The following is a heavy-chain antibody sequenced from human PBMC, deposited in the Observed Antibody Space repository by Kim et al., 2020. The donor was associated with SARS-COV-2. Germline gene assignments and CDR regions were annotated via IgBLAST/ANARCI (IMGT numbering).Heavy chain of an antibody. CDR3: ARLDGDSITIFGVVIRGNWFDP. CDR2: IYPGDSDT. J-gene: IGHJ5*02. Sequence: GESLKISCKGSGYSFTSYWIGWVRQMPGKGLEWMGIIYPGDSDTRYSPSFQGQVTISADKSISTAYLQWSSLKASDTAMYYCARLDGDSITIFGVVIRGNWFDPWGQGTLVTVSS. D-gene: IGHD3-3*01. V-gene: IGHV5-51*01. CDR1: GYSFTSYW.